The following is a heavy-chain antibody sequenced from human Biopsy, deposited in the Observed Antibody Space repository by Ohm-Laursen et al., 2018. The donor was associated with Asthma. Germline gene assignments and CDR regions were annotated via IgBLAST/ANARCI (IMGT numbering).Heavy chain of an antibody. CDR1: GGTFSSFA. D-gene: IGHD3-22*01. CDR2: IIPVFGIT. V-gene: IGHV1-69*13. CDR3: AKERGTMISSTDAFEM. J-gene: IGHJ3*02. Sequence: ASVNVSCKASGGTFSSFALSWVRQAPGQGLEWMGGIIPVFGITNDAQKFQDRVTITADVSTSTVYMELSSLRSEGTAVYYCAKERGTMISSTDAFEMWGQGTMVTVSS.